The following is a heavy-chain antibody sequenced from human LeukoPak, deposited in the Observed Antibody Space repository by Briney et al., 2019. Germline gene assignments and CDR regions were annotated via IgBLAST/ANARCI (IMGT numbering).Heavy chain of an antibody. D-gene: IGHD2-2*01. J-gene: IGHJ3*02. V-gene: IGHV3-48*01. CDR1: GFTFSSYT. Sequence: GGSLRLSCAASGFTFSSYTMNWVRQAPGKGLEWVSYISSTSSTIYYAASVKGRFIISRDNAKNSLYLQMNSLRAEDTAVYYCAKVAAPGDIAVVPAASLVDDAFDIWGQGTMVTVSS. CDR2: ISSTSSTI. CDR3: AKVAAPGDIAVVPAASLVDDAFDI.